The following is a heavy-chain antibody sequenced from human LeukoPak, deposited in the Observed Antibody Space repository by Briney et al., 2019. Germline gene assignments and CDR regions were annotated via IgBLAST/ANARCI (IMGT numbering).Heavy chain of an antibody. Sequence: GGSLRLSCAASGFTFSSYEMNWVRQAPGKGLEWVGRSRNKANSYTTEYAASVKGRFTISRDASRTSLYLQMSSLKTEDTAVYFCARVSLGGSYFYFDSWGQGTQVTVSS. V-gene: IGHV3-72*01. D-gene: IGHD1-26*01. J-gene: IGHJ4*02. CDR1: GFTFSSYE. CDR2: SRNKANSYTT. CDR3: ARVSLGGSYFYFDS.